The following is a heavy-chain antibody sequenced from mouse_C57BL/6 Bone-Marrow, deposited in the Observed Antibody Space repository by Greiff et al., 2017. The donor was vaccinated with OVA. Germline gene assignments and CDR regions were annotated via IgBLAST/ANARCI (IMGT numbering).Heavy chain of an antibody. Sequence: VQLQQSGTVLARPGASVKMSCKTSGYTFTSYWMHWVKQRPGQGLGWIGAIYPGNSDTSYNQKFKGKAKLTAVTSASTAYMARSSLTNEDSAVYYCTRLGKGAWFAYWGQGTLVTVSA. J-gene: IGHJ3*01. CDR2: IYPGNSDT. CDR1: GYTFTSYW. D-gene: IGHD4-1*01. CDR3: TRLGKGAWFAY. V-gene: IGHV1-5*01.